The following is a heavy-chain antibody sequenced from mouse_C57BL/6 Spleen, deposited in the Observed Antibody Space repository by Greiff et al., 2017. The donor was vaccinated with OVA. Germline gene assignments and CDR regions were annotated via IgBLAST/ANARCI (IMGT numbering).Heavy chain of an antibody. CDR1: GYSFTGYY. J-gene: IGHJ1*03. CDR3: ARNWDDWYFDV. V-gene: IGHV1-18*01. CDR2: INPNNGGT. D-gene: IGHD4-1*01. Sequence: VQLQQSGPELVKPGASVKISCKASGYSFTGYYMNWVKQSPEKSLEWIGDINPNNGGTIYNQKFKGKATLTVDKSSSTAYMELRSLTSEDTAVYYCARNWDDWYFDVWGTGTTVTVSS.